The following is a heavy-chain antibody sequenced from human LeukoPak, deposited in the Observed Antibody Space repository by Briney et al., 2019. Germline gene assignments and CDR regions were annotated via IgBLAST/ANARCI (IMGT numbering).Heavy chain of an antibody. V-gene: IGHV4-34*01. J-gene: IGHJ4*02. Sequence: SETLFLTCAVYGGSFSGYYWSWIRQPPGKGLEWIGEINHSGSTNYNPSLKSRVTISVDTSKNQFSLKLSSVTAADTAVYYCARGSVPPEVPAATLYCLDYWGQGTLVTVSS. CDR1: GGSFSGYY. CDR2: INHSGST. D-gene: IGHD2-2*01. CDR3: ARGSVPPEVPAATLYCLDY.